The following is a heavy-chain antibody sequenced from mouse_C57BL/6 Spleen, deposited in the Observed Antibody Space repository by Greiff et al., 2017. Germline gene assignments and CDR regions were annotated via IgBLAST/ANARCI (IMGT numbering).Heavy chain of an antibody. CDR3: ARANWDWYFDV. D-gene: IGHD4-1*01. CDR1: GYSITSDY. J-gene: IGHJ1*03. CDR2: ISYSGST. V-gene: IGHV3-8*01. Sequence: EVKLQESGPGLAKPSQTLSLTCSVTGYSITSDYWHWIRKFPGHKLEYMGYISYSGSTYYNPSLKSRISITRDTSKNQYYLQLNSVTTEDTATYYCARANWDWYFDVWGTGTTVTVSS.